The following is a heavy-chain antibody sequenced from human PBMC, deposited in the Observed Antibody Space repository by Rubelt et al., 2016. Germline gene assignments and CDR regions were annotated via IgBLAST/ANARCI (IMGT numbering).Heavy chain of an antibody. V-gene: IGHV3-30*04. J-gene: IGHJ6*02. Sequence: GFTFSSYAMHWVRQAPGKGLEWVAVISYDGSNKYYADSVKGRFTISRDNSKNTLYLQMNSLRAEDTALYHCAKDLAEDIVVVPAASRYYYYGMDVWGQGTTVTVSS. D-gene: IGHD2-2*01. CDR1: GFTFSSYA. CDR2: ISYDGSNK. CDR3: AKDLAEDIVVVPAASRYYYYGMDV.